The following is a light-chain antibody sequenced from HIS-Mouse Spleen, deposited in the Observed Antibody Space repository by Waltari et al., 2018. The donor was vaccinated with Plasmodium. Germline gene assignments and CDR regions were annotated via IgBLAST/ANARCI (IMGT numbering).Light chain of an antibody. J-gene: IGKJ4*01. V-gene: IGKV3-15*01. CDR2: GAS. CDR1: QSVSSN. Sequence: EIVLTQSPATLSVSPGDRATLSCRASQSVSSNLAWYQQKPGQAPRLLIYGASTRATGIPARFSGSGSGTEFTLTISSMQSEDFAVYYCQQYNNWPPPFGGGTKVEIK. CDR3: QQYNNWPPP.